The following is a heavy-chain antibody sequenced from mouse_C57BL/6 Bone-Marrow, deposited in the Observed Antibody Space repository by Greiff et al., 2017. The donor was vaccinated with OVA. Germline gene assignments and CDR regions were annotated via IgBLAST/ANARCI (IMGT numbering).Heavy chain of an antibody. CDR1: GFSFNTYA. Sequence: EVQLVESGGGLVQPKGSLKLSCAASGFSFNTYAMNWVRQAPGKGLEWVARLRSKSNNYATYYADSVKDRFTISRDDSESMLYLQMNNLKTEDTAMYYCVRDYYSNPAWFAYWGQGTLVTVSA. CDR3: VRDYYSNPAWFAY. CDR2: LRSKSNNYAT. J-gene: IGHJ3*01. D-gene: IGHD2-5*01. V-gene: IGHV10-1*01.